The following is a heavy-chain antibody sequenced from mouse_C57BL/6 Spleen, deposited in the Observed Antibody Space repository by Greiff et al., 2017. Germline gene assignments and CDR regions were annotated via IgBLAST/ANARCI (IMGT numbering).Heavy chain of an antibody. J-gene: IGHJ2*01. CDR2: IDPNSGGT. D-gene: IGHD3-2*02. CDR3: AIRDSSGLYYFDY. V-gene: IGHV1-72*01. Sequence: QVQLQQSGAELVKPGASVKLSCKASGYTFTSYWMHWVKQRHGRGLEWIGRIDPNSGGTKYNEQFKSKATLTVDKPSSTAYMPLSSLTSEASAVYYCAIRDSSGLYYFDYWGQGTTLTVSS. CDR1: GYTFTSYW.